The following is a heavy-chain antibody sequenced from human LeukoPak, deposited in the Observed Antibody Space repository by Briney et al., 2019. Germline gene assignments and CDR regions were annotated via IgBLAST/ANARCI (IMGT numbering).Heavy chain of an antibody. CDR1: GYSFTSYW. CDR3: ARREASANFDY. J-gene: IGHJ4*02. Sequence: GESLKISCKGSGYSFTSYWTGWVRQMPGKGLEWMGVIYPGGSDTRYSPSFQGQVSISADTSNSTVYLQWTSLKASGTAIYYCARREASANFDYWGQGTLVTVSS. D-gene: IGHD2-15*01. V-gene: IGHV5-51*01. CDR2: IYPGGSDT.